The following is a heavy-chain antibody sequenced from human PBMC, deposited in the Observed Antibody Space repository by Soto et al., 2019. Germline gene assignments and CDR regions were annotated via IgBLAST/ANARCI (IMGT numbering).Heavy chain of an antibody. J-gene: IGHJ4*02. Sequence: SVEVSCKASGYSFTRYGISCVRQAPGQGLEFMGWITVSNGNTSYAQKFQDRVIMTTDTSTSTSYMELRSLRSDDTAVYYCARFLRLRPLDYWGQGTLVTVSS. V-gene: IGHV1-18*01. CDR3: ARFLRLRPLDY. CDR1: GYSFTRYG. D-gene: IGHD5-12*01. CDR2: ITVSNGNT.